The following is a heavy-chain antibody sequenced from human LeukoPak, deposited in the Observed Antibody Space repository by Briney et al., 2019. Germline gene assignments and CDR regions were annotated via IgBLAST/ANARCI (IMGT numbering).Heavy chain of an antibody. D-gene: IGHD3-22*01. J-gene: IGHJ4*02. Sequence: GGSLRLSCAASGFTFSSYGMSWVRKATGKGLEWVLAIGTAGDTYYPGSVKGRFTISRENAKNSLYLQMNSLRAGDTAVYYCARDYYDSSGYPYFDYWGQGTLVTVSS. V-gene: IGHV3-13*01. CDR2: IGTAGDT. CDR1: GFTFSSYG. CDR3: ARDYYDSSGYPYFDY.